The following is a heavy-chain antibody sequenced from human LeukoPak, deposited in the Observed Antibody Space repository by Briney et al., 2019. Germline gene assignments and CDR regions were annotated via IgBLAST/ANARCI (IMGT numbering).Heavy chain of an antibody. CDR3: ARHPRLLWFGEPHRGAFDI. J-gene: IGHJ3*02. Sequence: PSETLSLTCTVSGGSISSSSYYWGWIRQPPGKGLEWIGSIYYSGSTYYNPSLKSRVTISVDTSKNQFSLKLSSVTAADTAVYYCARHPRLLWFGEPHRGAFDIWGQGTMVTVSS. V-gene: IGHV4-39*01. CDR2: IYYSGST. D-gene: IGHD3-10*01. CDR1: GGSISSSSYY.